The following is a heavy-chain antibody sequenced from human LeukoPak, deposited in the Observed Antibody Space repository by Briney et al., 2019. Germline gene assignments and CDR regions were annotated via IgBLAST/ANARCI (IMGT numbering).Heavy chain of an antibody. CDR1: GGSLSSFY. CDR3: ARLRRDASDWYAHDC. D-gene: IGHD6-19*01. Sequence: SETLSLTCTVYGGSLSSFYWSWIRQPAGKGLEWIGRISLSDSTNYNPSLKSRVTMSVDTSKNQFSLKLSSVTAADTAVYYCARLRRDASDWYAHDCWGQGTLVTVSS. V-gene: IGHV4-4*07. J-gene: IGHJ4*02. CDR2: ISLSDST.